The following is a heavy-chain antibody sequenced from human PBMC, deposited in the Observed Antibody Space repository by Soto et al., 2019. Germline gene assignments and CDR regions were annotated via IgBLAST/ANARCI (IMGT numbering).Heavy chain of an antibody. CDR3: ARFLLGTYYYDSSGYAAFDI. CDR1: GGSISSGGYY. Sequence: SETLSLTCTVSGGSISSGGYYWSWIRQHPGEGLEWIGYIYYSGSTYYNPSLKSRVTISLDTSKNQFSLKPSSVTAADTAVYYCARFLLGTYYYDSSGYAAFDIWGQGTMVTV. J-gene: IGHJ3*02. CDR2: IYYSGST. V-gene: IGHV4-31*03. D-gene: IGHD3-22*01.